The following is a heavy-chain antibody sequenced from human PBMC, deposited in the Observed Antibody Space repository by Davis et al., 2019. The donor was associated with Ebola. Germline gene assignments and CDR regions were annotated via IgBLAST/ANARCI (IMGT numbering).Heavy chain of an antibody. CDR3: ARGTVGWFDP. CDR2: INPNSGGT. J-gene: IGHJ5*02. V-gene: IGHV1-8*02. CDR1: GGTFSSYA. D-gene: IGHD4-23*01. Sequence: ASVKESCMASGGTFSSYAISWVRQAPGQGLEWMGWINPNSGGTNYAQKLQGRVTMTRDTSTSTVYMELSSLRSEDTAVYYCARGTVGWFDPWGQGTLVTVSS.